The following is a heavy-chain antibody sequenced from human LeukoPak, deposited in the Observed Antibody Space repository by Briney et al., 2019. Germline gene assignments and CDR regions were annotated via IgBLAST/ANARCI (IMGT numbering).Heavy chain of an antibody. J-gene: IGHJ4*02. D-gene: IGHD3-22*01. CDR2: ISYTGNT. CDR1: AGSISSYY. CDR3: ARVPGYSDSGGYSYFDS. Sequence: SETLSLTCTVSAGSISSYYWNWIRQPPVKGLEWIGYISYTGNTKHNPSLKSRVTISVDTSKNQFSLKLRSVTAADTAVYYCARVPGYSDSGGYSYFDSWGQGTLVTVSS. V-gene: IGHV4-59*01.